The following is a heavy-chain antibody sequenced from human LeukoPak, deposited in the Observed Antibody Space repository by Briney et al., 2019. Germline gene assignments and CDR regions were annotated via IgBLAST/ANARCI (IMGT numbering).Heavy chain of an antibody. CDR2: ISSSGSTI. D-gene: IGHD6-13*01. CDR1: GFTFSDYY. CDR3: AKDIVAAGLFFDY. V-gene: IGHV3-11*01. Sequence: GGSLRLSCAASGFTFSDYYMGWIRQAPGKGLEWVSYISSSGSTIYYADSVKGRFTISRDSAKNSLYLQMNSLRAEDTAVYYCAKDIVAAGLFFDYWGQGTLVTVSS. J-gene: IGHJ4*02.